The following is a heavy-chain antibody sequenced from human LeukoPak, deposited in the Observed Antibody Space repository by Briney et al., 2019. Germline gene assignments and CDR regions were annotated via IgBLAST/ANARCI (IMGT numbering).Heavy chain of an antibody. CDR1: GGSFSGFY. CDR3: ARSPTKRVPEDY. V-gene: IGHV4-34*01. D-gene: IGHD2-2*01. Sequence: SETLSLTCAVYGGSFSGFYWTWIRQPPGKGLEWIGEINHSGNTNYNPSLESRVTISVDTSKNQFSLKLSSVTAADTAVYYCARSPTKRVPEDYWGQGTLVTVSS. J-gene: IGHJ4*02. CDR2: INHSGNT.